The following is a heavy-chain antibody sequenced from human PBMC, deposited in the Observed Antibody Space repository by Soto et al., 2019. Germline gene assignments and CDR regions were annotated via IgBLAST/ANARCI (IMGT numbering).Heavy chain of an antibody. CDR1: GFTFSSYS. CDR3: AGMVRGVIPKLNWFDP. J-gene: IGHJ5*02. V-gene: IGHV3-21*01. Sequence: PGGSLRLSCAASGFTFSSYSMNWVRQAPGKGLEWVSSISSSSSYIYYADSVKGRFTISRDNAKNSLYLQMNSLRAEDTAVYYCAGMVRGVIPKLNWFDPWGQGTLVTVSS. D-gene: IGHD3-10*01. CDR2: ISSSSSYI.